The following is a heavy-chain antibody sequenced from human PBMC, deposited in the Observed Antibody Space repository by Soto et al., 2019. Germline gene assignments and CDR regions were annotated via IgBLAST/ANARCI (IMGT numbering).Heavy chain of an antibody. J-gene: IGHJ1*01. V-gene: IGHV4-4*07. CDR3: ARESGESWTYEAH. CDR1: GAYISDFS. CDR2: ITVNGNT. Sequence: QVQQLESGPGLVKPWDTLSLTCTVSGAYISDFSWSWVRQPAGKGLEWIGRITVNGNTQYNPSVRSRVTMAMDTSRNQFSLNLQSATAADTALYYWARESGESWTYEAHWGQGTLVTVSS. D-gene: IGHD1-7*01.